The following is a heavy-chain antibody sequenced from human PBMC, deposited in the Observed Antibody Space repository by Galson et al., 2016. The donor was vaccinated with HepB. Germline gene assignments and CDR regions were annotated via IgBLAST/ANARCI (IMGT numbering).Heavy chain of an antibody. CDR2: INPNTGGT. CDR3: ARDYPVFIQLVSLAARLDV. D-gene: IGHD5-24*01. J-gene: IGHJ6*02. Sequence: VKVSCQASGYTFSDYSIHWLRQAPGEGPEWMGRINPNTGGTNYAQKFQGRVTMTWDTSISTAYMQLTRLRSDDTAVYYCARDYPVFIQLVSLAARLDVWGQGTTVTVSS. V-gene: IGHV1-2*06. CDR1: GYTFSDYS.